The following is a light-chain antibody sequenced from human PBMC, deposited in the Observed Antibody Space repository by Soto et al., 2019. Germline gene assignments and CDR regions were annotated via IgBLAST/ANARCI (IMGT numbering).Light chain of an antibody. CDR2: AAS. V-gene: IGKV1-39*01. Sequence: DIQMTQSPSSLSASVGDRVTITCRASQSISSHLNWYQQKPGKAPKLLIYAASSLQSGVPSRFSGRGSGTDFSLTISSLQPEDFATYYCQQSYSDLFIFGPGTKVEIK. CDR1: QSISSH. CDR3: QQSYSDLFI. J-gene: IGKJ3*01.